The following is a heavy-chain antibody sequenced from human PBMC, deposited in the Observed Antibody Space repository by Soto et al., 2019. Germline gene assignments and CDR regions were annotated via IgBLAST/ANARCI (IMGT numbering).Heavy chain of an antibody. Sequence: GGSLRLSCAASGFTFSSYAMHWVRQAPGKGLEWVAVISYDGSNKYYADSVKGRFTISRDNSKNTLYLQMNSLRAEDTAVYYCARGPSYDFWSVGYYYYYGMYVWGQGTTVTVS. CDR2: ISYDGSNK. CDR1: GFTFSSYA. J-gene: IGHJ6*02. D-gene: IGHD3-3*01. V-gene: IGHV3-30-3*01. CDR3: ARGPSYDFWSVGYYYYYGMYV.